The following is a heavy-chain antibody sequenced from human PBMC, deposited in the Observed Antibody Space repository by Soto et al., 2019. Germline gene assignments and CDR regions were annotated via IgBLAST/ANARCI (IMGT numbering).Heavy chain of an antibody. CDR1: GYTFTSHG. V-gene: IGHV1-18*01. J-gene: IGHJ4*02. CDR2: ISAYNGNT. D-gene: IGHD5-18*01. Sequence: GASVKVSCKASGYTFTSHGSKWVRQAHGQGLEWMGWISAYNGNTNYAQKLQGRVTMTADTSTSTAYMELRSLRSDDTANYYCARDRSDTAMVSFDYWGQGTPVTVSS. CDR3: ARDRSDTAMVSFDY.